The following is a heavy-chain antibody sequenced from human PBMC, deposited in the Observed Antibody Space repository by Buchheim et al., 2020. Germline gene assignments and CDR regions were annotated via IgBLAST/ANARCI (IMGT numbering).Heavy chain of an antibody. Sequence: EVQLVQSGAEVKKPGESLRISCKGSGYSFTSYWISWVRQMPGKGLEWMGRIDTSDSYTNYSPSFQGHLTISADKSISSAYPQWSSLKASDTAMYYCAKSHYYDSSGYTRLDVGGQGTT. D-gene: IGHD3-22*01. J-gene: IGHJ6*02. CDR1: GYSFTSYW. CDR2: IDTSDSYT. CDR3: AKSHYYDSSGYTRLDV. V-gene: IGHV5-10-1*01.